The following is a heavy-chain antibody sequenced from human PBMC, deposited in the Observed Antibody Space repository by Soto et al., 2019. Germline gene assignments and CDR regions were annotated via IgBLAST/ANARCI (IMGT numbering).Heavy chain of an antibody. J-gene: IGHJ4*02. V-gene: IGHV4-61*01. CDR1: GDSVNSGTYY. D-gene: IGHD1-26*01. CDR3: ASTNNLGQWAALY. Sequence: PSETLSLTCSVSGDSVNSGTYYWSWIRQPPGKGLEWIGNIYYNGNTDYNPSLKSRVTISVDTSKNQFSLTLNSVTAADTAVYYCASTNNLGQWAALYWGQGTLVNVFS. CDR2: IYYNGNT.